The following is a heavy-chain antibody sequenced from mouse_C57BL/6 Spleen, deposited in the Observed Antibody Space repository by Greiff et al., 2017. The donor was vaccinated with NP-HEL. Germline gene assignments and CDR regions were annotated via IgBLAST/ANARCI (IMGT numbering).Heavy chain of an antibody. CDR3: ARSGGYDDGFAY. Sequence: EVQLQQSGPELVKPGASVKISCKASGYTFTDYYMNWVKQSHGKSLEWIGDINPNNGGTSYNQKFKGKATLTVDKSSSTAYMELRSLTYEDSAVYYGARSGGYDDGFAYWGQGTLVTVSA. V-gene: IGHV1-26*01. CDR1: GYTFTDYY. CDR2: INPNNGGT. D-gene: IGHD2-2*01. J-gene: IGHJ3*01.